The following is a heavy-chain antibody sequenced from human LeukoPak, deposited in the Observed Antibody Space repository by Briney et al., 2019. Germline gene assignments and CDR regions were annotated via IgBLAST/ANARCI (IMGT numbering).Heavy chain of an antibody. D-gene: IGHD3-10*01. J-gene: IGHJ4*02. Sequence: GASVKVSCKASGYTFSGYYMHWVRQAPGQGLEWMGWISAYNGNTNYAQKLQGRVTMTTDTSTSTAYMELRSLRSDDTAVYYCARVDGFGEFYYFDYWGQGTLVTVSS. CDR3: ARVDGFGEFYYFDY. V-gene: IGHV1-18*04. CDR2: ISAYNGNT. CDR1: GYTFSGYY.